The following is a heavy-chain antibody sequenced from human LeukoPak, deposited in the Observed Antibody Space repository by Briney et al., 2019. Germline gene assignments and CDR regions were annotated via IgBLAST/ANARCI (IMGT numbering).Heavy chain of an antibody. CDR2: VNHSGRT. CDR1: GRSFSGYY. CDR3: ARGIRGVIITTNYYNMDV. J-gene: IGHJ6*03. D-gene: IGHD3-10*01. Sequence: SETLSLTCAVYGRSFSGYYWSWVRQPPGKGLEWMGEVNHSGRTSYNPSLKSRVTISADTSKNQFSLRMTSLTAADTAVYYCARGIRGVIITTNYYNMDVWGLGTTVTVSS. V-gene: IGHV4-34*01.